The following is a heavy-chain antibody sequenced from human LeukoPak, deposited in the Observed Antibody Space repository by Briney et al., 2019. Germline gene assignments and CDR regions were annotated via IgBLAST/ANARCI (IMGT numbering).Heavy chain of an antibody. CDR3: AKESRGKIAAAGTVIDY. Sequence: GGSLRLSCAASGFTFSSYGMHWVRQAPGKGLEWVAFIRYDGSNKYYADSVKGRFTISRDNSKNTLYLQMNSLRAEDTAVYYCAKESRGKIAAAGTVIDYWGQGTLVTVSP. D-gene: IGHD6-13*01. J-gene: IGHJ4*02. V-gene: IGHV3-30*02. CDR2: IRYDGSNK. CDR1: GFTFSSYG.